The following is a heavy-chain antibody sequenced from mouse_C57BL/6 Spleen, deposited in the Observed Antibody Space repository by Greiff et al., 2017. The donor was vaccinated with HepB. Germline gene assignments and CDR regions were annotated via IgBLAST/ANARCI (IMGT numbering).Heavy chain of an antibody. Sequence: EVMLVESGGDLVKPGGSLKLSCAASGFTFSSYGMSWVRQTPDKRLEWVATISSGGSYTYYPDSVKGRFTISRDNAKNTLYLQMSSLKSEDTAMYYCARHWDDYHFDYWGQGTTLTVSS. CDR1: GFTFSSYG. CDR2: ISSGGSYT. V-gene: IGHV5-6*01. J-gene: IGHJ2*01. D-gene: IGHD2-4*01. CDR3: ARHWDDYHFDY.